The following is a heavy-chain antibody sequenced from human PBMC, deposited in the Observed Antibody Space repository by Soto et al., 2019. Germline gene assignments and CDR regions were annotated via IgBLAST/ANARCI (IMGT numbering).Heavy chain of an antibody. D-gene: IGHD6-19*01. CDR1: GFTFSSYA. V-gene: IGHV3-23*01. CDR2: ISGSGGSP. CDR3: AKEGTSGGYYFDY. Sequence: EVQLLESGGGLVQPGGSLRLSCAASGFTFSSYAMNWVRQAPGKGLEWVSTISGSGGSPYSADSVKGRFTISRDNSKNTLYLQMNSLIAEDTAIYYCAKEGTSGGYYFDYWGQGTLVTVSS. J-gene: IGHJ4*02.